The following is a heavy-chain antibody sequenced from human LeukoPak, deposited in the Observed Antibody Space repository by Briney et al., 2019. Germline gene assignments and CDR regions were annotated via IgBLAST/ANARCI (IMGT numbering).Heavy chain of an antibody. CDR1: GFTFSSYG. CDR2: ISYDGSNK. V-gene: IGHV3-30*03. J-gene: IGHJ6*04. CDR3: ARHRGDFWSGTMDV. Sequence: GGSLRLSCAASGFTFSSYGMHWVRQAPGKGLEWVAVISYDGSNKYYADSVKGRFTISRDNSKNTLYLQMNSLRAEDTAVYYCARHRGDFWSGTMDVWGKGTTVTVSS. D-gene: IGHD3-3*01.